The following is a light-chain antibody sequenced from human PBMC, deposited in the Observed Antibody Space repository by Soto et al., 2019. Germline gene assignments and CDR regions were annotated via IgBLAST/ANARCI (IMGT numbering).Light chain of an antibody. CDR2: GNT. CDR3: QSYDRSLTTFWV. Sequence: QSVLTQPPSVSGAPGQRVTISCTGSSSNIGAGYDVHWYQQLPGTAPKLLIFGNTNRPSGVPDRFSGSQSGTSASLAITGLQPEDEADYYCQSYDRSLTTFWVFGGGTKLTVL. V-gene: IGLV1-40*01. CDR1: SSNIGAGYD. J-gene: IGLJ3*02.